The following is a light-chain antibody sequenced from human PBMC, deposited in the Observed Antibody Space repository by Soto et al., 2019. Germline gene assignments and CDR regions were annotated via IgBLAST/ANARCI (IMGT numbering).Light chain of an antibody. V-gene: IGLV2-8*01. CDR1: SSDVGGYNY. J-gene: IGLJ2*01. Sequence: QPVLTQPPSASGSPGQSVTISCTGTSSDVGGYNYVSWYQQHPGKAPKLMIYEVNKRPSGVPDRFSGSKSGNTASLTVSGLQAEDEADYYCISYAGTNNLIFGGGTKLTVL. CDR3: ISYAGTNNLI. CDR2: EVN.